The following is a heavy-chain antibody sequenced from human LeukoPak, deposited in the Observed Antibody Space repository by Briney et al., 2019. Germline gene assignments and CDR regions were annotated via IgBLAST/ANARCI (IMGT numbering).Heavy chain of an antibody. Sequence: GGSLRLSCAASGFTFSSYGMHWVRQAPVKGLEWVAVPSHDGRDNYCADSVKGRFDVSRDNSKNTLYLQMDSLSAEDTAMYYCTKDGNYYGSGRYDGMDVWGQGTTVIVSS. J-gene: IGHJ6*02. V-gene: IGHV3-30*18. CDR2: PSHDGRDN. CDR3: TKDGNYYGSGRYDGMDV. CDR1: GFTFSSYG. D-gene: IGHD3-10*01.